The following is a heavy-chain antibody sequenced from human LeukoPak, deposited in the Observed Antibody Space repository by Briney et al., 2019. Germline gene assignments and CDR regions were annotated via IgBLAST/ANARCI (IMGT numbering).Heavy chain of an antibody. D-gene: IGHD2-21*02. CDR1: GYTFTGYH. J-gene: IGHJ4*02. CDR3: ATDRAYCGGDCYPTAFDY. CDR2: INPNSGGT. Sequence: ASVKVSCMASGYTFTGYHMHWVRQAPGQGLEWMGWINPNSGGTNYAQKFQGRVTMTRDTSISTAYMELSRLRSDDTAVYYCATDRAYCGGDCYPTAFDYWGQGTLVTVSS. V-gene: IGHV1-2*02.